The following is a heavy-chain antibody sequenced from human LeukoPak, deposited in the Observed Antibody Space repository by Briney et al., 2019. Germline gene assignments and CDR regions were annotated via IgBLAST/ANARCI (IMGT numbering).Heavy chain of an antibody. Sequence: GASVKVSCKASGYTFTSYGISWVRQAPGQGLEWMGWISAYNGNTNYAQKLQGRVTMTTDTSTSTAYMELRSLRSDDTAVYYCARVVNQQWLVYWFDPWGQGTLVTVSS. J-gene: IGHJ5*02. CDR2: ISAYNGNT. D-gene: IGHD6-19*01. CDR1: GYTFTSYG. CDR3: ARVVNQQWLVYWFDP. V-gene: IGHV1-18*01.